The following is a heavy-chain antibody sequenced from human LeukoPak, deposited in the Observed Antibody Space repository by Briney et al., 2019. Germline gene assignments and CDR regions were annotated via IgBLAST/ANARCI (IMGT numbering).Heavy chain of an antibody. J-gene: IGHJ4*02. D-gene: IGHD1-26*01. V-gene: IGHV1-18*01. CDR3: AREGSYSGSYYFDY. CDR2: ISACNGNT. CDR1: GYTFTSYG. Sequence: ASVKVSCKASGYTFTSYGISWVRQAPGQGLEWMGWISACNGNTNYAQKLQGRVTMTTDTSTSTAYMELRSLRSDDTAVYYCAREGSYSGSYYFDYWGQGTLVTVSS.